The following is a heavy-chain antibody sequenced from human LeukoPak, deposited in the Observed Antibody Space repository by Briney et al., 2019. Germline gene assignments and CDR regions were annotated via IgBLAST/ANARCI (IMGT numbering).Heavy chain of an antibody. J-gene: IGHJ4*02. Sequence: GGSLRLSCAASGFTFSSYGMNWVRQAPGKGLEWVSGIRGNGVTTYYADSVKGRFTISRDNSKNTLYLQMNSLRAEDTAVYYCAKVLTVTGNYWGQGTLVTVSS. CDR3: AKVLTVTGNY. D-gene: IGHD4-17*01. CDR2: IRGNGVTT. V-gene: IGHV3-23*01. CDR1: GFTFSSYG.